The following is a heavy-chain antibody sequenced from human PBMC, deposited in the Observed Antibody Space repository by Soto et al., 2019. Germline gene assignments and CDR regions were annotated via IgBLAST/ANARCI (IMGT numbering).Heavy chain of an antibody. Sequence: QVQLQQWGAGLLKPSETLSLTCAVYGGSFSGYYWSWIRQPPGKGLEWIGEINHSGSTNYNPSLKSRVTISVDTSKNQYSLKLSSVTAADTAVYYCARDLEDIVVVVAATTFDYWGKGTLFTVSS. J-gene: IGHJ4*02. CDR1: GGSFSGYY. CDR2: INHSGST. CDR3: ARDLEDIVVVVAATTFDY. V-gene: IGHV4-34*01. D-gene: IGHD2-15*01.